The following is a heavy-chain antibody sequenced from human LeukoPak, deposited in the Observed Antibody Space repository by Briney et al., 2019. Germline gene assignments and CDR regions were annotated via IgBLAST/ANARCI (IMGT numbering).Heavy chain of an antibody. Sequence: PGGSLRLSCATSGFTFSQYPMNWVRQAPGKGLEWVSKISSSGDTIYYADSVKGRFTISRDNAKNSLYLQMNSLRAEDTAVYHCTRDPSYYYDNTGYNWGQGTLVTVSS. V-gene: IGHV3-48*01. CDR3: TRDPSYYYDNTGYN. CDR1: GFTFSQYP. CDR2: ISSSGDTI. D-gene: IGHD3-22*01. J-gene: IGHJ4*02.